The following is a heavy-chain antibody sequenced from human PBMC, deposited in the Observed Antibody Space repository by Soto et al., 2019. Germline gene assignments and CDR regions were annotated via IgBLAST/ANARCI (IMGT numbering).Heavy chain of an antibody. CDR2: MNPNSGNT. Sequence: GASVKVSCKASGYTFTSYDINWVRQATGQGLEWMGWMNPNSGNTGYAQKFQGRVTMTRNTSISTAYMELSSLRSEDTAFYYCVKDESINWYSGHFRHWGQGTLVTVSS. CDR1: GYTFTSYD. J-gene: IGHJ1*01. CDR3: VKDESINWYSGHFRH. V-gene: IGHV1-8*01. D-gene: IGHD6-13*01.